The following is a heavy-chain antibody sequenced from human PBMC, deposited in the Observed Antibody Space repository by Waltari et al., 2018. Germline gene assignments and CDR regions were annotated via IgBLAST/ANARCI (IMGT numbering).Heavy chain of an antibody. J-gene: IGHJ4*02. CDR1: GGSISSSSYY. CDR2: IYYSGRT. V-gene: IGHV4-39*07. CDR3: ARGSHDYSSSWFDY. D-gene: IGHD6-6*01. Sequence: QLQLQESGPGLVKPSETLSLTCTVSGGSISSSSYYWGWIRQPPGKGLEWIGSIYYSGRTYYNPSLKSRVTISVDTAKNQFSLKLSSVTAADTAVYYCARGSHDYSSSWFDYWGQGTLVTVSS.